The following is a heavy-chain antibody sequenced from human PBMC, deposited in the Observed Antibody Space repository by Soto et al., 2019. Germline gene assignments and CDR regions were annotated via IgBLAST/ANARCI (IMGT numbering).Heavy chain of an antibody. Sequence: QVQLQESGPGLVKPSQTLSLTCTVSGGSISSGGYYWSWIRQHPGKGLEWIGYIYYSGSTYYNPSLKSRVTISVDTSKNQFSLKLSSVTAADTAVYYCVREDIVVVPAGSPAFDIWGQGTMVTVSS. D-gene: IGHD2-2*01. V-gene: IGHV4-31*03. J-gene: IGHJ3*02. CDR2: IYYSGST. CDR3: VREDIVVVPAGSPAFDI. CDR1: GGSISSGGYY.